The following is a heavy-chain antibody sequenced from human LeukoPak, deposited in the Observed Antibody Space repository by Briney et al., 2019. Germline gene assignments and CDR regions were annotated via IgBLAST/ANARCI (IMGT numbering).Heavy chain of an antibody. CDR3: ASAGLTYGSGSYFVY. J-gene: IGHJ4*02. Sequence: GGSLRLSCAASGFTFDDYGMSWVRQAPGKGLEWVSGINWNGGSTGYADSVKGRFAISRDNAKNSLYLQMNSLRAEDTALYYCASAGLTYGSGSYFVYWGQGTLVTVSS. CDR2: INWNGGST. CDR1: GFTFDDYG. D-gene: IGHD3-10*01. V-gene: IGHV3-20*04.